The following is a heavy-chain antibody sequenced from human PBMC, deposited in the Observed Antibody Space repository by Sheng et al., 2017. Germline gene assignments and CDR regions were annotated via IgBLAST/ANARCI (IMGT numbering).Heavy chain of an antibody. CDR2: ISYDGSNK. CDR1: GFTFSSYG. CDR3: AKDSLGYSGYDWLLGNWFDP. J-gene: IGHJ5*02. D-gene: IGHD5-12*01. V-gene: IGHV3-30*18. Sequence: QVQLVESGGGVVQPGRSLRLSCAASGFTFSSYGMHWVRQAPGKGLEWVAVISYDGSNKYYADSVKGRFTISRDNSKNTLYLQMNSLRAEDTAVYYCAKDSLGYSGYDWLLGNWFDPWGPGNPGHRLL.